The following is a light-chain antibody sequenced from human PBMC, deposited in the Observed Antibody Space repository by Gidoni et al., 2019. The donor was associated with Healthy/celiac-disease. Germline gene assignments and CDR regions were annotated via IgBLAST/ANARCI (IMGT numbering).Light chain of an antibody. J-gene: IGKJ1*01. CDR1: QSVSSY. Sequence: EIVLTQSPATLSLSPGESATLSCRASQSVSSYLAWYQQKPGQAPRLLIYDASNRATGIPARFSGSGSGTDFTLTISSLEPEDFAVYYCQQRSNWPRTFXQXTKVXIK. V-gene: IGKV3-11*01. CDR3: QQRSNWPRT. CDR2: DAS.